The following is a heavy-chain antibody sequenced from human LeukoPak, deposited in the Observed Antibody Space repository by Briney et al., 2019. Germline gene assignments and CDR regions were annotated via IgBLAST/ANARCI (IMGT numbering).Heavy chain of an antibody. J-gene: IGHJ3*02. Sequence: ASVKVSCKASGYTFTSYYMHWVRQAPGQGLEWMGIINPSGGSTTYAQKFQGRVTMTRDTSTWIVYMELSSLRSEDTAVYYCARVGPDDAFDIWGQGTMVTVSS. CDR2: INPSGGST. V-gene: IGHV1-46*01. CDR1: GYTFTSYY. D-gene: IGHD3-10*01. CDR3: ARVGPDDAFDI.